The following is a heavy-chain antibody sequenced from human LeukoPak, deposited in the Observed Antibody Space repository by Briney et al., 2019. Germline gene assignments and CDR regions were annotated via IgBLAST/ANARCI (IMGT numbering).Heavy chain of an antibody. J-gene: IGHJ5*02. V-gene: IGHV4-59*01. D-gene: IGHD3-3*01. CDR1: GGSISSYY. CDR2: IYYSGST. CDR3: ARGIKAYYDFWSSYNWFDP. Sequence: SETLSLTCTVSGGSISSYYWSWIRQPPGKGLEWIGYIYYSGSTDYNPSLKSRVTISVDTSKNQFSLKLSSVTAADTAVYYCARGIKAYYDFWSSYNWFDPWGQGTLVTVSS.